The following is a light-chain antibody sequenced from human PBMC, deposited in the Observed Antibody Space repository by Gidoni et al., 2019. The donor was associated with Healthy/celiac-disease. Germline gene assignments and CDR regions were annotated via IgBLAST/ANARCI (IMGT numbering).Light chain of an antibody. V-gene: IGKV1-5*03. CDR3: QQYNSYSLWT. Sequence: DIQITQSPSTLSASVGDRVTITCRASQSISSWLAWYQQKPGKAPKLLIYKASSLESGVPSRFSGSGYGTEFTLTISSLQPDDFATYYCQQYNSYSLWTFGQGTKVEIK. J-gene: IGKJ1*01. CDR1: QSISSW. CDR2: KAS.